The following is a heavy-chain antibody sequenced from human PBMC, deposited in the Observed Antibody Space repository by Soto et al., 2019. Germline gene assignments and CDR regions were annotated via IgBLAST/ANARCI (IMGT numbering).Heavy chain of an antibody. D-gene: IGHD6-19*01. CDR3: ARGIAVAGRVWFDP. V-gene: IGHV4-34*01. CDR2: INHSGST. CDR1: GGSFSGYY. J-gene: IGHJ5*02. Sequence: QVQLQQWGAGLLKPSETLSLTCAVYGGSFSGYYWSWIRQPPGKGLECIGEINHSGSTNYNPSLKTRVTISVQTYKNHCSLKLESVTATDTAVYYCARGIAVAGRVWFDPWGQGTLVTVSS.